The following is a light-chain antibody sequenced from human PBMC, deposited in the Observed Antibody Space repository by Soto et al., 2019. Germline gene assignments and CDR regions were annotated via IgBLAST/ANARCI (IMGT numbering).Light chain of an antibody. CDR1: QSISSY. CDR2: AAS. CDR3: HQLNDYPLT. J-gene: IGKJ4*01. V-gene: IGKV1-9*01. Sequence: DIQMTQSPSSLSASVGDRVTITCRASQSISSYLNWYQQKPGKAPNLLIYAASTLQSGVPSRFSGSGSGTEYTLTISSLQPEDFATYYCHQLNDYPLTFGGGTKVDIK.